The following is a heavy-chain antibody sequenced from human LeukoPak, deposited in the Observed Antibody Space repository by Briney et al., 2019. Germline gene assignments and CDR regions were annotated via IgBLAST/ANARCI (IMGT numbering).Heavy chain of an antibody. J-gene: IGHJ3*02. D-gene: IGHD3-10*01. V-gene: IGHV3-30*02. CDR1: GVTSRTYG. Sequence: PGGSLRLSCASSGVTSRTYGIHWVRQAPGKGLEWGAFIRYDGSSKYYADSVRGRFTISIDSSRNTVYLQMNSLRAEDTAVYYCVKERGDHFEAFDIWGLGTMVTVSS. CDR3: VKERGDHFEAFDI. CDR2: IRYDGSSK.